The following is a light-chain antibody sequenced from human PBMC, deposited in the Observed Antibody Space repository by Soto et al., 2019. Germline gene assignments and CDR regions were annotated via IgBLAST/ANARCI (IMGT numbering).Light chain of an antibody. CDR1: SSDVGIYNL. CDR2: EVN. CDR3: CSYAGSSTGV. J-gene: IGLJ3*02. Sequence: QSALTQPASVSGSPGQSITISCTGTSSDVGIYNLVSWYQQHPGKAPKLMIYEVNKRASGVSNRFSGSKSGNTASLTISGLQAEDEADYYCCSYAGSSTGVFGGGTKLTVL. V-gene: IGLV2-23*02.